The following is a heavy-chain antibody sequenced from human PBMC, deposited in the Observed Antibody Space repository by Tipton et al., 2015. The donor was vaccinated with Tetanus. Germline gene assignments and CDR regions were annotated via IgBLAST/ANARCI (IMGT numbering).Heavy chain of an antibody. J-gene: IGHJ3*01. CDR1: GGSFSGYY. V-gene: IGHV4-34*01. CDR2: INHSGST. D-gene: IGHD3-22*01. Sequence: GLVKPSETLSLTCGVYGGSFSGYYWSWIRQPPGKGLEWIGEINHSGSTNHNPPLKSRVTISVDRSKNQFSLELSSVTAADTAVYYCARDLSGFLFDAFDLWGQGIMVTVSS. CDR3: ARDLSGFLFDAFDL.